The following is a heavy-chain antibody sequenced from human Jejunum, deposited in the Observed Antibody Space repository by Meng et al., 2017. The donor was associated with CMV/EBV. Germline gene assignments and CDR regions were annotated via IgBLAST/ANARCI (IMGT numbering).Heavy chain of an antibody. Sequence: QAQLVPAGGEVKEPGASLKFSCKASGYTFTNYGITWVRQAPGQGLEWMGWISAYNGNTNYAQTLQGRVTMTTDTSTSTAYMELRSLRSDDTAVYYCARVEVGITSGDYWGQGTLVTVSS. CDR3: ARVEVGITSGDY. J-gene: IGHJ4*02. CDR2: ISAYNGNT. CDR1: GYTFTNYG. D-gene: IGHD1-26*01. V-gene: IGHV1-18*01.